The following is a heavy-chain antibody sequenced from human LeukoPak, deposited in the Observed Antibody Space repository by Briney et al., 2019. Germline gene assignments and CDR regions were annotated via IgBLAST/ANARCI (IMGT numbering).Heavy chain of an antibody. CDR2: INPDSGGT. CDR3: ATRRAYCSSTSCYAGDEYFQH. Sequence: ASVKVSCKASGYTFTGYFIHWVRQAPGQGLEWMGWINPDSGGTNYAQKFQGRVTMTRDTSISTAYMELSRLRSDDSAMYYCATRRAYCSSTSCYAGDEYFQHWGQGTLVTVSS. D-gene: IGHD2-2*01. V-gene: IGHV1-2*02. J-gene: IGHJ1*01. CDR1: GYTFTGYF.